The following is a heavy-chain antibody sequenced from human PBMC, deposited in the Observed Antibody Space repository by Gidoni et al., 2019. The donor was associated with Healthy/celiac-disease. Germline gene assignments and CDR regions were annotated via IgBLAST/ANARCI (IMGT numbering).Heavy chain of an antibody. J-gene: IGHJ6*02. D-gene: IGHD3-16*01. CDR1: GFSLSNATMG. CDR3: ARGFGGNYGMDV. Sequence: QVTLKESGPVLVKPTETLTLTCTVSGFSLSNATMGVSWIRQPPGNALEWLATIFSNDEKSYCTSLKSRLTISKDTSKSQVVLTMTNMDPVDTATYYCARGFGGNYGMDVWGQGTTVTVSS. V-gene: IGHV2-26*01. CDR2: IFSNDEK.